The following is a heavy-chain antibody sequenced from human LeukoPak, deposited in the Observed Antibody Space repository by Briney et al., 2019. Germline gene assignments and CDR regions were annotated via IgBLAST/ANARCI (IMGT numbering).Heavy chain of an antibody. V-gene: IGHV3-30*04. CDR2: ISYDGSNK. CDR3: ARGWLKSYGPGSYLPYYYYGMDV. D-gene: IGHD3-10*01. J-gene: IGHJ6*02. Sequence: GGFLRLSCAASGFTFSSYAMHWVRQAPGKGLEWVAVISYDGSNKYYADSVKGRFTISRDNSKNTLYLQMNSLRAEDTAVYYCARGWLKSYGPGSYLPYYYYGMDVWGQGTTVTVSS. CDR1: GFTFSSYA.